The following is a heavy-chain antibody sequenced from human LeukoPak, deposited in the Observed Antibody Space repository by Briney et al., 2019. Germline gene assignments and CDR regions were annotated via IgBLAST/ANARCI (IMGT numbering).Heavy chain of an antibody. V-gene: IGHV4-34*01. Sequence: PSETLSLTCAVYGGSFSGYYWSWIRQPPGKGLEWIGEINHSGSTNYNPSLKSRVTLSVDTSKNQFSLKLSSVTAADTAVYYCARGRRGESYWGQGTLVTVSS. J-gene: IGHJ4*02. CDR2: INHSGST. D-gene: IGHD2-21*01. CDR3: ARGRRGESY. CDR1: GGSFSGYY.